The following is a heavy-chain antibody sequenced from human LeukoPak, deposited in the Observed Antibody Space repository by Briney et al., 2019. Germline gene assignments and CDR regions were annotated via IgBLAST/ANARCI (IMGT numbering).Heavy chain of an antibody. CDR2: ISGSGGST. CDR3: AKYYDFWSRLDY. J-gene: IGHJ4*02. V-gene: IGHV3-23*01. D-gene: IGHD3-3*01. Sequence: PGGSLRLSCAASGFTFSSYAMSWVRQAPGKGLEWVSAISGSGGSTNYSDSVEGRFTISRDNSKNTLYLQMNSLRAEDTAVYYCAKYYDFWSRLDYWGQGTLVTVSS. CDR1: GFTFSSYA.